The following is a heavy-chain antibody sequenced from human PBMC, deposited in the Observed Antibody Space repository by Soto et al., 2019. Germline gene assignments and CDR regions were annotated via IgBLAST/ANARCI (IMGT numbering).Heavy chain of an antibody. CDR1: GFSLSTSEVG. V-gene: IGHV2-5*02. Sequence: QITLKESGPTLVKPTQTLTLTCTFSGFSLSTSEVGVGWIRQPPGKALEWLALLYWDDDKRYNPSLKSRLTITKDTSKNQVVLTLTNMDPVDTATYYCVHRAGKGGNSWLPGHWGQGTLITVSS. CDR3: VHRAGKGGNSWLPGH. CDR2: LYWDDDK. J-gene: IGHJ4*02. D-gene: IGHD6-13*01.